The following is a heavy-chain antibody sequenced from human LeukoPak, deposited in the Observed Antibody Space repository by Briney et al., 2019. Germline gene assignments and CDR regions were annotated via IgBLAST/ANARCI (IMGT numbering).Heavy chain of an antibody. J-gene: IGHJ4*02. Sequence: SQTLSLTCTVSGASISSDSDYWRWIRQPAGKGLEWIGRIYSGSTDYNPSLRSRLTISVDTSKNQYSLKLSSVTAADTAVYYCARGRVSGTTLYFDYWGQGTLSTVSS. CDR3: ARGRVSGTTLYFDY. CDR2: IYSGST. V-gene: IGHV4-61*02. CDR1: GASISSDSDY. D-gene: IGHD1-1*01.